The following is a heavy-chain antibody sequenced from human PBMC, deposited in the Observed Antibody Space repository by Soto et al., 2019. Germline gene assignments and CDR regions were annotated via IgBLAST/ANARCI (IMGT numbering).Heavy chain of an antibody. CDR2: INHSGST. D-gene: IGHD3-9*01. V-gene: IGHV4-34*01. Sequence: PSETLSLTCAVYGGSFSGYYLSWIRQPPGKGLEWIGEINHSGSTNYNPSLKSRVTISVDTSKNQFSLKLSSVTAADTAVYYCARGRKAYYDILTGYSRYYYYYMDAWGKGTTVTVSS. CDR1: GGSFSGYY. J-gene: IGHJ6*03. CDR3: ARGRKAYYDILTGYSRYYYYYMDA.